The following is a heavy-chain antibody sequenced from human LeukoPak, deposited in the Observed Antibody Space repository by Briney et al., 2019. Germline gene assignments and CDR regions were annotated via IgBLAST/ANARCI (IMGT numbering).Heavy chain of an antibody. CDR3: ARSRIAIVGPFDY. J-gene: IGHJ4*02. CDR2: IYYTGNT. CDR1: AGSINSDTYY. D-gene: IGHD6-13*01. V-gene: IGHV4-39*01. Sequence: SETLSLTCTVSAGSINSDTYYWGWIRQPPGKGLEWIGSIYYTGNTYYNPSLNSRVTISVDTSKNQFSLKLSSVTAADTAAYYCARSRIAIVGPFDYWGQGPLVTVSS.